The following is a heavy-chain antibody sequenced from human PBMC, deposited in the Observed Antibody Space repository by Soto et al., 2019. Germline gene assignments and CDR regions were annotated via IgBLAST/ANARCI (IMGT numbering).Heavy chain of an antibody. J-gene: IGHJ6*02. CDR1: GGSLNSNYY. V-gene: IGHV4-39*01. CDR2: LYYSGST. D-gene: IGHD3-3*01. Sequence: PSETLSLTCTVSGGSLNSNYYWGWIRQPQGKGLEWIGTLYYSGSTHYNPSLMSRVTISANTSKSQFSLKLSSVTAADTALYYCARLVTIFGVVIRMDVWGQGTTVTVSS. CDR3: ARLVTIFGVVIRMDV.